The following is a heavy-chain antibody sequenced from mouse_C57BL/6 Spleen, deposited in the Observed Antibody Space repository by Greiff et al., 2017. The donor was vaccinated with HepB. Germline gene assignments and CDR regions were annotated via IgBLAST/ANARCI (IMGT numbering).Heavy chain of an antibody. J-gene: IGHJ3*01. V-gene: IGHV14-2*01. CDR3: ARSDYYGSRGFAY. CDR2: IDPEDGET. Sequence: EVQLQQSGAELVKPGASVKLSCTASGFNIKDYYMHWVKQRTEQGLEWIGRIDPEDGETKYATKFQGKATITADTSSNTAYLQLSSLTAEDTAVYYCARSDYYGSRGFAYWGQGTLVTVSA. D-gene: IGHD1-1*01. CDR1: GFNIKDYY.